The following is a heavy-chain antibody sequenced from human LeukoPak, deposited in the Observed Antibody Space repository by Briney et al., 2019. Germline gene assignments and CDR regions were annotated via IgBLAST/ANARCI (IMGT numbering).Heavy chain of an antibody. D-gene: IGHD3-22*01. CDR1: GGSISSYY. Sequence: SETLSLTCTVSGGSISSYYWSWIRQPPGKGLEWIGYIYYSGSTNYNPSLKSRVTISVDTSKNQFSLKLSSVTAADTAVYYCARMPHDSSDYGGQGTLVTVSS. V-gene: IGHV4-59*01. CDR2: IYYSGST. CDR3: ARMPHDSSDY. J-gene: IGHJ4*02.